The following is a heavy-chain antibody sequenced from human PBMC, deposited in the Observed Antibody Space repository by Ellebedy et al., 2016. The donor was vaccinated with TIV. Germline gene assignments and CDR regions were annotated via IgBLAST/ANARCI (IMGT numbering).Heavy chain of an antibody. D-gene: IGHD3-10*01. Sequence: MPSETLSLTCTVSGCSVSSGSHYWSWVRQPPGKGLEWIGYMSYSGSTEFNPSLKSRFTISIDMSKNQFSLRLSSVTSADTAVYYCVRDLWFGEFSNWFDPWGQGTFVTVSS. V-gene: IGHV4-61*01. CDR1: GCSVSSGSHY. J-gene: IGHJ5*02. CDR3: VRDLWFGEFSNWFDP. CDR2: MSYSGST.